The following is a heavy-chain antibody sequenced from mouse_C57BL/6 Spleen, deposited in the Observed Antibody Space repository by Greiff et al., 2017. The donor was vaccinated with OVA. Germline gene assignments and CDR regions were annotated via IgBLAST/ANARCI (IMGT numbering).Heavy chain of an antibody. CDR1: GFTFSSYA. Sequence: EVKLQESGEGLVKPGGSLKLSCAASGFTFSSYAMSWVRQTPEKRLEWVAYISSGGDYIYYADTVKGRFTISRDNARNTLYLQMSSLKSEDTAMYYCTRDGDYDGGYYAMDYWGQGTSVTVSS. CDR3: TRDGDYDGGYYAMDY. D-gene: IGHD2-4*01. J-gene: IGHJ4*01. V-gene: IGHV5-9-1*02. CDR2: ISSGGDYI.